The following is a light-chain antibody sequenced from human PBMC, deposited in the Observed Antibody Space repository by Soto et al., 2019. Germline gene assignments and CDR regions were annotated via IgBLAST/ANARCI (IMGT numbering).Light chain of an antibody. CDR3: CSYAGNTTPDV. CDR1: SSDVGSYNL. V-gene: IGLV2-23*01. J-gene: IGLJ1*01. Sequence: QSALTQPASVSGSPGQSITISCTGTSSDVGSYNLVSWYQQHPGKAPQLMIYEGSKRPSGVSNRFSGSKSGNTASLTISGLQAEDEADYYCCSYAGNTTPDVFGTGTKLTVL. CDR2: EGS.